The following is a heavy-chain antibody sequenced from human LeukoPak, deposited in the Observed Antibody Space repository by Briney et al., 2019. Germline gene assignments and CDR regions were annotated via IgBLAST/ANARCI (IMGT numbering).Heavy chain of an antibody. J-gene: IGHJ4*02. CDR2: ISGSGGST. CDR1: GFTFSGYA. D-gene: IGHD1-7*01. V-gene: IGHV3-23*01. CDR3: AKGARGWNYERLLDY. Sequence: GGSLRLSCAASGFTFSGYAISWVRQAPGKGLEWVSAISGSGGSTHYADSVKGRFTISRDNSKNTLYLQMNSLRAEDTAVYYCAKGARGWNYERLLDYWGQGTLVTVSS.